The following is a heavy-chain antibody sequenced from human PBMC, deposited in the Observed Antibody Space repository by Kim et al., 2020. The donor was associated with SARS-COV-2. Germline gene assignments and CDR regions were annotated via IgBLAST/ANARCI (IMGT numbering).Heavy chain of an antibody. CDR2: IYYSGST. D-gene: IGHD3-9*01. V-gene: IGHV4-31*03. CDR1: GGSISSGGYY. CDR3: ARGTYYDILTGYYKGSPWFDP. J-gene: IGHJ5*02. Sequence: SETLSLTCTVSGGSISSGGYYWSWIRQHPGKGLEWIGYIYYSGSTYYNPSLKSRVTISVDTSKNQFSLKLSSVTAADTAVYYCARGTYYDILTGYYKGSPWFDPWGQGTLVTVSS.